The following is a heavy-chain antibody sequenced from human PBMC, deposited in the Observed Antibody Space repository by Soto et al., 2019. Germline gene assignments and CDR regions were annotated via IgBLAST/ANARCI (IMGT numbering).Heavy chain of an antibody. D-gene: IGHD3-10*01. Sequence: EVQLVQSGAEVKKPGESLRISCKGSGYSFTSYWISWVRQMPGKGLEWMGRIDPSDSYTNYSPSFQGHVTISADKSISTAYLQWSSLKASDTAMYYCARSEVRGVIITLPYYYYGMDVWGQGTTVTVSS. CDR3: ARSEVRGVIITLPYYYYGMDV. J-gene: IGHJ6*02. CDR1: GYSFTSYW. V-gene: IGHV5-10-1*03. CDR2: IDPSDSYT.